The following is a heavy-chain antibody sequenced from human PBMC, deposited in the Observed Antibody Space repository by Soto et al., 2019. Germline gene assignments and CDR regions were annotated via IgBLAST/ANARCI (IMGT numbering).Heavy chain of an antibody. CDR2: TYYRSKWYN. CDR3: ARGYRTHSSGWSYYYYYGMDV. CDR1: GDSVSSNSAA. J-gene: IGHJ6*02. V-gene: IGHV6-1*01. D-gene: IGHD6-19*01. Sequence: SQTLSLTCAISGDSVSSNSAAWNWIRQSPSRGLEWLGRTYYRSKWYNDYAVSVKSRITINPDTSKNQFSLQLNSVTPEDTAVYYCARGYRTHSSGWSYYYYYGMDVWGQGTTVTVSS.